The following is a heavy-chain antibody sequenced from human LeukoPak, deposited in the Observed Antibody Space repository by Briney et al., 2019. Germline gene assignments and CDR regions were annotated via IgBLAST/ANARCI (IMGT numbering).Heavy chain of an antibody. J-gene: IGHJ4*02. V-gene: IGHV3-21*01. Sequence: GGSLRLSCAASRFTSSGYTMNWVRQAPGKGLECVSSIIISSSYIYYADSVKGRFTISRDNAKNTLYLPMNSLRAEDTAVYYCAIGYSYTLLNYWGQGALVTVSS. CDR2: IIISSSYI. CDR3: AIGYSYTLLNY. CDR1: RFTSSGYT. D-gene: IGHD5-18*01.